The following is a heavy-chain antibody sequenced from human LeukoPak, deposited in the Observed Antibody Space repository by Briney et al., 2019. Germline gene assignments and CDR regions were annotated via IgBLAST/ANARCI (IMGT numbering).Heavy chain of an antibody. CDR1: GYNFATYW. CDR3: ARRHSYGLFDY. Sequence: GESLKISCKGSGYNFATYWIGWVRQKPGKGLEWMGIIYPGDSDTRYSPSFQGQVTISADKSISTAYLQWSSLKASDTAMYYCARRHSYGLFDYWGQGTLVTVSS. V-gene: IGHV5-51*01. D-gene: IGHD5-18*01. J-gene: IGHJ4*02. CDR2: IYPGDSDT.